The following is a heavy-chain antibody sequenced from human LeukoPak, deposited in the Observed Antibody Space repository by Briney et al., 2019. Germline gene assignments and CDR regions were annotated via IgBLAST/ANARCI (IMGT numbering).Heavy chain of an antibody. D-gene: IGHD6-6*01. Sequence: SETLSLTCAVSGGSISSGGYYWSWIRQHPGKGLEWIGHIYYSGTSFYNPSLTSRVTISVDTSKNQFSLKLTSVNDADTAVYYCARIERSSYSLGFDYWGQGTLVTVSS. J-gene: IGHJ4*02. CDR1: GGSISSGGYY. CDR2: IYYSGTS. CDR3: ARIERSSYSLGFDY. V-gene: IGHV4-31*11.